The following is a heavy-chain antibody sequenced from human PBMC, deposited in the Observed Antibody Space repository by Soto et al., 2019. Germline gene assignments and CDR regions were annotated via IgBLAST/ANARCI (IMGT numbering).Heavy chain of an antibody. V-gene: IGHV4-59*08. J-gene: IGHJ4*02. Sequence: SETLSLTCTVSGGSISSYYWSWIRQPPGKGLEWIGYIYYSGSTNYNPSLKSRVTISVDTSKNQFSLKLSSVTAADTAVYYCASHAVLDEYSPSGYDYWGQGTLVTVSS. CDR3: ASHAVLDEYSPSGYDY. CDR2: IYYSGST. CDR1: GGSISSYY. D-gene: IGHD4-4*01.